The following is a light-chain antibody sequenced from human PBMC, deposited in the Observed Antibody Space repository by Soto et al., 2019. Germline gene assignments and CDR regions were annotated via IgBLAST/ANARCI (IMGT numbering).Light chain of an antibody. CDR2: GAS. J-gene: IGKJ5*01. CDR1: QSVSSN. CDR3: QQYGSSPPIT. Sequence: EIVMTQSPATLSVSPGARAPLSCRASQSVSSNLAWYQQQPGQAPRLLIYGASTRATGIPARFSGSGSGTEFTLTISSLQSEDFAVYYCQQYGSSPPITFGQGTRLEIK. V-gene: IGKV3-15*01.